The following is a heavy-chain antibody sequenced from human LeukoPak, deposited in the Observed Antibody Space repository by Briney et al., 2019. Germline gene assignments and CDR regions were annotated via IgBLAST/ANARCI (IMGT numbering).Heavy chain of an antibody. CDR3: TTVKRGNIFGYVDF. CDR1: GGSMTTHH. V-gene: IGHV4-59*11. Sequence: PSETLSLTCTVSGGSMTTHHWNWIRQTPGKGLEWIGYVFDSGSTKENPSLKSRVTLSADTSKNQLSLRLSSVTASDTAVYYCTTVKRGNIFGYVDFWGQGILVTVSS. D-gene: IGHD5-18*01. CDR2: VFDSGST. J-gene: IGHJ4*02.